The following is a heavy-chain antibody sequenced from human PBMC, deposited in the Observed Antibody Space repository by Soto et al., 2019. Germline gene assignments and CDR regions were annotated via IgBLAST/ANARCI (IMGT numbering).Heavy chain of an antibody. CDR1: GGSFSGYY. CDR2: INHSGST. J-gene: IGHJ6*02. CDR3: ARVRATVVTPNYYYGMDV. Sequence: SETLSLTCAVYGGSFSGYYWSWIRQPPGKRLEWIGEINHSGSTNYNPSLKSRVTISVDTSKNQFSLKLSSVTAADTAVYYCARVRATVVTPNYYYGMDVWGQGTTVTVSS. V-gene: IGHV4-34*01. D-gene: IGHD4-17*01.